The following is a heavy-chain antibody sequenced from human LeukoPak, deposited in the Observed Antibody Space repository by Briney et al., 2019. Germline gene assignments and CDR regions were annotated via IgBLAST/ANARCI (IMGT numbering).Heavy chain of an antibody. CDR1: GFTFSSYG. CDR3: AKAQGDWNDLSMDY. D-gene: IGHD1-1*01. Sequence: QAGGSLRLSCAASGFTFSSYGMHWVRQAPGKGLEWVAVISYDGSNKYYADSVKGRFTISRDNSKNTLYLQMNSLRAEDTAVYYCAKAQGDWNDLSMDYWGQGTLVTVSS. CDR2: ISYDGSNK. J-gene: IGHJ4*02. V-gene: IGHV3-30*18.